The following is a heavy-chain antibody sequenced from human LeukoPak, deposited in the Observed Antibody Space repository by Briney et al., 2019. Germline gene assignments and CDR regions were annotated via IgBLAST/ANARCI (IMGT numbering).Heavy chain of an antibody. CDR3: ARASSSWYYFDY. Sequence: GGSLRLSCAASGFTFNTYTMNWVRQAPGKGLEWVSSISSLSSYIYYADSMKGRFTISRDNAKNSLYLQMNSLRAEDTAVYYCARASSSWYYFDYWGQGTLVTVSS. J-gene: IGHJ4*02. D-gene: IGHD6-13*01. CDR1: GFTFNTYT. CDR2: ISSLSSYI. V-gene: IGHV3-21*01.